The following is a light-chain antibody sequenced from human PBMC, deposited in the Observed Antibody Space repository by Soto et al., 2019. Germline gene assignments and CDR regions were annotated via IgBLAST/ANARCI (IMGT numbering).Light chain of an antibody. CDR2: SNS. J-gene: IGLJ1*01. CDR3: VAWDDSLSGLV. CDR1: SANIGNNF. Sequence: QSVLTQPPSASGTPGQRVTISCSGRSANIGNNFVCWYRQLPGTAPRLLIYSNSQRPSGVPDRFSGSKSGTSASLAISGLRPDDEADYYCVAWDDSLSGLVFGTGTKLTVL. V-gene: IGLV1-47*02.